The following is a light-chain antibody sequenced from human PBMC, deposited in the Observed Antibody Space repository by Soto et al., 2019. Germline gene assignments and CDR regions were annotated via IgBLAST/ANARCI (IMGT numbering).Light chain of an antibody. J-gene: IGLJ2*01. V-gene: IGLV1-40*01. CDR1: RSNIGAGYD. CDR3: QSYDSTLSAPI. CDR2: ANT. Sequence: QSVLTQPLSVSGATGQRVTISCTGSRSNIGAGYDVHWYQHFPGTSPKLIIHANTDRPSGVPDRFSGSKSGTSASLAIAGLQAEDESDYYCQSYDSTLSAPIFGGGTKLTVL.